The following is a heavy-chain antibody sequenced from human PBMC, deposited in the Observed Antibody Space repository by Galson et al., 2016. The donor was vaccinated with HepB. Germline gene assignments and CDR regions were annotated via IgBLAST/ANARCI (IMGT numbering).Heavy chain of an antibody. V-gene: IGHV3-74*01. CDR3: ARGGSDDIGGTQNHNYGLDV. CDR1: GFTFSSYW. Sequence: SLRLSCAASGFTFSSYWMHWVRQAPGKGLVWVSRINSDGSSTSYADSVKGRFTISRDNAKNTLYLQMNSLRAEDTAVYYCARGGSDDIGGTQNHNYGLDVWGKGTMVTVSP. D-gene: IGHD1-14*01. J-gene: IGHJ6*04. CDR2: INSDGSST.